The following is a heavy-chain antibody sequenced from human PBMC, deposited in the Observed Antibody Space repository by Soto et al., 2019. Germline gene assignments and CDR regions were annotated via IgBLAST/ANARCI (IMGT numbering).Heavy chain of an antibody. J-gene: IGHJ6*02. CDR1: GYSFTSYW. CDR2: IYPGDSDT. V-gene: IGHV5-51*01. Sequence: GESLKISCKVSGYSFTSYWIGWVRQMPGKGLEWMGIIYPGDSDTRYSPSFQGQVTISADKSISTAYLQWSSLKASDTAMYYCARHYSAAGYYYSYGMDVWGQGTTVTVSS. CDR3: ARHYSAAGYYYSYGMDV. D-gene: IGHD6-13*01.